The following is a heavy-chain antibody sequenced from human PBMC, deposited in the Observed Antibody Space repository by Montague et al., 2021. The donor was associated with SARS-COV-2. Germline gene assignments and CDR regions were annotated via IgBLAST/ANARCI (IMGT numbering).Heavy chain of an antibody. J-gene: IGHJ3*02. D-gene: IGHD6-19*01. Sequence: SETLSLTCTVSGGSISSYYWSWIRQPPGKGLEWIGYIYYSGSTNYNPSLKSRITISVDTSKNQFSLKLSSVTAADTAVYYCARGSGWMGNAFDIWGQGTMVTVSS. CDR2: IYYSGST. CDR3: ARGSGWMGNAFDI. V-gene: IGHV4-59*01. CDR1: GGSISSYY.